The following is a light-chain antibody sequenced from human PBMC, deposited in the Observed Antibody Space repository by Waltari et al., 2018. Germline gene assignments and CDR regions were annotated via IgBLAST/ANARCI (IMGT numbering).Light chain of an antibody. CDR1: QTILYSSSNKNY. Sequence: DIVMTQSPDSLTVSLGERATINCKSSQTILYSSSNKNYLAWYQQKPRQPPKRRMYWASTRESGVPERCSGTGTGTDFTLTISRLQAEDVAVYYCQQYFKTPLTFGGGTKVEIK. CDR2: WAS. CDR3: QQYFKTPLT. J-gene: IGKJ4*01. V-gene: IGKV4-1*01.